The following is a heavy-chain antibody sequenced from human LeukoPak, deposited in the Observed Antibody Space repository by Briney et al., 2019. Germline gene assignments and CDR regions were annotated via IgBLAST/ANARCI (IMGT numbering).Heavy chain of an antibody. CDR2: ISYDGSNK. CDR1: GFTFSSYG. Sequence: GRSLRLSCAASGFTFSSYGMHWVRQAPGKGLEWVAVISYDGSNKYYADSVKGRFTISRDNSKNTLYLQMNSLRAEDTAVYYCAKDVDYDSSGPTDYWGQGTLVTVSS. J-gene: IGHJ4*02. CDR3: AKDVDYDSSGPTDY. V-gene: IGHV3-30*18. D-gene: IGHD3-22*01.